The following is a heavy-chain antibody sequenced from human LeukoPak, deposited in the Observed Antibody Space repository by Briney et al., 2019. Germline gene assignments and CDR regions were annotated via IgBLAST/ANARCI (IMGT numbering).Heavy chain of an antibody. CDR1: GFTFSSYA. CDR2: ISGSGGST. V-gene: IGHV3-23*01. Sequence: GGSLRLSCAASGFTFSSYAMSWVRQAPGKGLEWASAISGSGGSTYYADSVKGRFTISRDNSKNTLYLQMNSLRAEDTAVYYCAKHDSSGYYYYYYYGMDVWGQGTTVTVSS. J-gene: IGHJ6*02. D-gene: IGHD3-22*01. CDR3: AKHDSSGYYYYYYYGMDV.